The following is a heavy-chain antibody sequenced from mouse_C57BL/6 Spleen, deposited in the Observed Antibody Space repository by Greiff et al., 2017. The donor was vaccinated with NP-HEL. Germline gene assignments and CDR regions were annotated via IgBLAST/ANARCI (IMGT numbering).Heavy chain of an antibody. J-gene: IGHJ1*03. CDR2: IWRGGST. D-gene: IGHD1-1*01. Sequence: VKLMESGPGLVQPSQSLSITCTVSGFSLTSYGVHWVRQSPGKGLEWLGVIWRGGSTDYNAAFMSRLSITKDNSKSQVFFKMNSLQADDTAIYYCAKGNYYGSSYWYFDVWGTGTTVTVSS. CDR1: GFSLTSYG. V-gene: IGHV2-5*01. CDR3: AKGNYYGSSYWYFDV.